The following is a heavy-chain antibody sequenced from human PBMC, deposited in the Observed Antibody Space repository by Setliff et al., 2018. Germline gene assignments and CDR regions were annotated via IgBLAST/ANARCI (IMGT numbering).Heavy chain of an antibody. V-gene: IGHV4-4*08. CDR3: ARELGYSSTWYSHEGFNI. CDR1: GGSISSYY. CDR2: VYTSGST. Sequence: PSETLSLTCTVSGGSISSYYWSWIRQPPGKGLEWIGYVYTSGSTNYNPSLKSRVTISVDTSKNQFSLKLSSVTAADTAVYHCARELGYSSTWYSHEGFNIWGQGTMVTVSS. J-gene: IGHJ3*02. D-gene: IGHD6-13*01.